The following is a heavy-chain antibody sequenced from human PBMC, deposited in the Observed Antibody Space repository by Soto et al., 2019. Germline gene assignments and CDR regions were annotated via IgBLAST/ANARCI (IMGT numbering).Heavy chain of an antibody. CDR2: INHSGST. J-gene: IGHJ5*02. D-gene: IGHD3-3*01. CDR3: ARAAHAYYDFWSGYYNWCDP. CDR1: GGSFSGYY. V-gene: IGHV4-34*01. Sequence: SETLSLTYAVYGGSFSGYYWSWIRQPPGKGLEWIGEINHSGSTNYNPSLKSRVTISVDTSKNQFSLKLSSVTAADTAVYYCARAAHAYYDFWSGYYNWCDPWGQGTLVTVSS.